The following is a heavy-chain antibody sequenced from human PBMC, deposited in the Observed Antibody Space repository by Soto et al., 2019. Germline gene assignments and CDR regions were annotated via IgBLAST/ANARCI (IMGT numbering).Heavy chain of an antibody. Sequence: GASVKVSCKASGYTFTSYGISWVRQAPGQGLEWMGWISAYNGNTNYAQKLQGRVTMTTDTSTSTAYMELRSLRSDDTAVYYCARTGPLGYCSSTSCSLLWARYYYYYMDVWGKGTTVTVSS. CDR2: ISAYNGNT. V-gene: IGHV1-18*01. J-gene: IGHJ6*03. CDR1: GYTFTSYG. D-gene: IGHD2-2*01. CDR3: ARTGPLGYCSSTSCSLLWARYYYYYMDV.